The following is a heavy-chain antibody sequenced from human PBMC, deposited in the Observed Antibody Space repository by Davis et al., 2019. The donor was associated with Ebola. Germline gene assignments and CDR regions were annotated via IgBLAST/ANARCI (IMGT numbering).Heavy chain of an antibody. V-gene: IGHV1-69*13. CDR1: GGTFSSYA. CDR2: IIPIFGTA. D-gene: IGHD1-20*01. CDR3: ARSYNWKGFDY. J-gene: IGHJ4*02. Sequence: AASVKVSCKASGGTFSSYAISWVRQAPGQGLEWMGGIIPIFGTANYAQKFQGRVTITADESTSTAYMELSSLRSEDTAVYYCARSYNWKGFDYWGQGTLVTVSS.